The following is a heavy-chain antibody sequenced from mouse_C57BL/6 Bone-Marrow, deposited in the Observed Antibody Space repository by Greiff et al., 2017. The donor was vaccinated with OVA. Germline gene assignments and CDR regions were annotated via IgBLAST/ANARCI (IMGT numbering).Heavy chain of an antibody. V-gene: IGHV1-81*01. Sequence: VKLVESGAELARPGASVKLSCKASGYTFTSYGISWVKQRTGQGLEWIGEIYPRSGNTYYNEKFKGKATLTADKSSSTAYMELRSLTSEDSAVYFCARTAYYYGSFYAMDYWGQGTSVTVSS. J-gene: IGHJ4*01. CDR2: IYPRSGNT. CDR3: ARTAYYYGSFYAMDY. CDR1: GYTFTSYG. D-gene: IGHD1-1*01.